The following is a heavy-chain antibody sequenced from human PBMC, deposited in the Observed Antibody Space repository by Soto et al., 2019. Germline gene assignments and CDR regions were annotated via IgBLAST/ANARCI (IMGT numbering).Heavy chain of an antibody. D-gene: IGHD3-22*01. Sequence: GGSLRLPCAASGFTFSDYYMTWIRQATRKGLEWVSYISRSGRTIYYADSVKGRFTISRDNAKNSLYLQMKSLRAEDTAVYYCARHRSGYRLRYSFDIWHQGTMFTVSS. CDR3: ARHRSGYRLRYSFDI. V-gene: IGHV3-11*01. CDR1: GFTFSDYY. J-gene: IGHJ3*02. CDR2: ISRSGRTI.